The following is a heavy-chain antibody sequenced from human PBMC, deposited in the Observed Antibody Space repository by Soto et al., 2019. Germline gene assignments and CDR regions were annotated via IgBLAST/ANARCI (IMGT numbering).Heavy chain of an antibody. CDR1: GFVFSSYG. J-gene: IGHJ4*02. D-gene: IGHD2-2*01. CDR2: ISSFNGT. Sequence: QGQLVQSGAEVKKSGAAVKVSCKASGFVFSSYGINWVRQAPGQGLEWMGWISSFNGTTYAQKFQARVTMTTDTPTTKAYLELRGLKSDDTAVYYCARDLRGFCTSANCYGDFDYWRQGTLITVSS. CDR3: ARDLRGFCTSANCYGDFDY. V-gene: IGHV1-18*04.